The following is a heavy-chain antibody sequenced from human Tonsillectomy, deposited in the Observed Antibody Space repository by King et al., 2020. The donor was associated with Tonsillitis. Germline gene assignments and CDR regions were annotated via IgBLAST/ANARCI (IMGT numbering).Heavy chain of an antibody. J-gene: IGHJ6*02. D-gene: IGHD2-15*01. CDR3: AIRGSGGRCFVLLEDV. CDR2: IDPSDSYT. CDR1: GYSFTSYW. V-gene: IGHV5-10-1*03. Sequence: VQLVESGAEVKKPGESLRISCKGSGYSFTSYWISWVRQMPGKGLEWMGRIDPSDSYTNYSPSFQGHVTISADKSISTAYLQWSSLKASDTAMYYCAIRGSGGRCFVLLEDVWGQGTTVTVSS.